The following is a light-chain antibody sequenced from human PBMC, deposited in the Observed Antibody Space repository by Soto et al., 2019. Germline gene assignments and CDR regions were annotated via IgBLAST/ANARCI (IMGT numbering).Light chain of an antibody. CDR3: CSHVRGSSPQWG. J-gene: IGLJ3*02. CDR2: EVN. CDR1: SNDVGGYNL. V-gene: IGLV2-23*02. Sequence: QSALTQPASVSGSPGQSITISCTGTSNDVGGYNLVSWFQQHPGKAPKLMISEVNKRPSGVSNRFSGSKSANTSSLTISGLQAEYEADYYVCSHVRGSSPQWGFGGGTKVTVL.